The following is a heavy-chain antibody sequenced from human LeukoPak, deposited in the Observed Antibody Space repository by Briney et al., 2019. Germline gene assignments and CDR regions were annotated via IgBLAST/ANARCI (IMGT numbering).Heavy chain of an antibody. J-gene: IGHJ3*02. D-gene: IGHD1/OR15-1a*01. CDR3: ARGQNNGAFDI. CDR2: IYSSGST. V-gene: IGHV4-59*01. Sequence: SETLSLTCTVSDDSFSSYYWSWIRQPPGKGLEWIGYIYSSGSTNYNPSLKSRVTMSVDTSKNQFSLKLSSVTAADTAVYYCARGQNNGAFDIWGQGTMVTVSS. CDR1: DDSFSSYY.